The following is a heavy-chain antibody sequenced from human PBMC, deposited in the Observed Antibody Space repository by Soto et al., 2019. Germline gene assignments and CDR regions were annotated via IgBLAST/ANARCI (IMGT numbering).Heavy chain of an antibody. CDR2: INWDSGDI. V-gene: IGHV3-9*01. CDR1: GISFDDYA. CDR3: AKDTAPGFYDANGHLDY. J-gene: IGHJ4*02. Sequence: GGSLRLSCVVSGISFDDYAMHWVRQVPGKGLEWVSGINWDSGDIGYADSVKGRFTISRDNAKSSLYLQMNSLKTEDTALYYCAKDTAPGFYDANGHLDYWGQGTQVTVSS. D-gene: IGHD2-8*01.